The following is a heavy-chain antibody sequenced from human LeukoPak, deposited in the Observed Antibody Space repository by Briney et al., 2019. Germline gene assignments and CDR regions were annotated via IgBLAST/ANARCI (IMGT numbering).Heavy chain of an antibody. V-gene: IGHV3-30*18. CDR1: GFTFSSYG. D-gene: IGHD6-25*01. J-gene: IGHJ6*02. CDR3: AKDQDAATSRHTGYYGMDV. Sequence: PGGSLRLSCAASGFTFSSYGMHWVRQAPGKGLEWVAVISYDGSNKYYADSVKGRFTISRDNSKNTLYLQMNSLRAEDTAVYYCAKDQDAATSRHTGYYGMDVWGQGTTVTVSS. CDR2: ISYDGSNK.